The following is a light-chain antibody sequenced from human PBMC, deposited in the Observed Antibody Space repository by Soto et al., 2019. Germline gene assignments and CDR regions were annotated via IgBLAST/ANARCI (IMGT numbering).Light chain of an antibody. V-gene: IGKV3-15*01. Sequence: EMVMTQSPATLSVSPGEGVTLSYRASHSVNTNLAWYQQKPGQAPRLLFFDASTRATGIPARFSGSGSGTDFTLTISGLQSEDFAVYYCQQYHNWPYTFGPGTNLEIK. CDR1: HSVNTN. CDR2: DAS. J-gene: IGKJ2*01. CDR3: QQYHNWPYT.